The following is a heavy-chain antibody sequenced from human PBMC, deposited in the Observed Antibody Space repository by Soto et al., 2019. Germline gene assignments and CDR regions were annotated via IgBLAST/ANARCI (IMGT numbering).Heavy chain of an antibody. Sequence: QLQLQESGSGLVKPSQTLSLTCAVSGGSISSGGYSWSWIRQPPGKGLEWIGYIYHSGSTYYNPSLKSRVTISVARSKNQCSLKLSSVTAADTAVYYWAAGGGLPRYYWGQGTLVTVSS. CDR1: GGSISSGGYS. J-gene: IGHJ4*02. CDR2: IYHSGST. D-gene: IGHD5-12*01. V-gene: IGHV4-30-2*01. CDR3: AAGGGLPRYY.